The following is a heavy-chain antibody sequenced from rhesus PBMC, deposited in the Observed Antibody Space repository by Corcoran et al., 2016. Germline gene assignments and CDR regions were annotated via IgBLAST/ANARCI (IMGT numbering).Heavy chain of an antibody. V-gene: IGHV6-1*01. J-gene: IGHJ2*01. CDR3: ARGLAAAGIYWYFDL. Sequence: QVQLQESGPGLVKPSQHLSLTCSISGDSVSSNSASVNWIRQSPSRGLEWLGRTYYRSKWYNDYAQSVQNRITINPDTSKNQFSLQLNSVTPEDMAVYYCARGLAAAGIYWYFDLWGPGTPITISS. CDR2: TYYRSKWYN. D-gene: IGHD6-25*01. CDR1: GDSVSSNSAS.